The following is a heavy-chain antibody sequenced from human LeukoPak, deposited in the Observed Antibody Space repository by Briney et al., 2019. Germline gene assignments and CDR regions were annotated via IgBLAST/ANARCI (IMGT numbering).Heavy chain of an antibody. J-gene: IGHJ4*02. V-gene: IGHV1-2*02. CDR3: ARAHTTGWY. CDR2: INPNAGGT. Sequence: ASVKVSCKASGYTFIDYYVHSVRQAPGQGLEWMGWINPNAGGTNYAQKFQGRVTMAWDTSITTTYMELSRLTSDDTAVYYCARAHTTGWYWGQGTQVTVSS. CDR1: GYTFIDYY. D-gene: IGHD1-14*01.